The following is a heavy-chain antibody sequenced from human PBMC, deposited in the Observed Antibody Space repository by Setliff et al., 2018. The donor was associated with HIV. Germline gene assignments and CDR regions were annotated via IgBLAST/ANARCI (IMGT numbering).Heavy chain of an antibody. CDR2: IYTSGNT. Sequence: SETLSLTCTVSGDSISGNYWTWIRQPAGKGLEWIGRIYTSGNTNYNPSLKSRVTMSVDTSKNQFSLNLSSVTAADTAVYYCARAAGGSGSYNRHYYYYYYMDVWGRGTTVTI. CDR1: GDSISGNY. J-gene: IGHJ6*03. D-gene: IGHD3-10*01. CDR3: ARAAGGSGSYNRHYYYYYYMDV. V-gene: IGHV4-4*07.